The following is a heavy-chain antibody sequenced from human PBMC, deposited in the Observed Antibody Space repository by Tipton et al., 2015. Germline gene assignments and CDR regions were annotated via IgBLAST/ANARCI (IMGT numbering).Heavy chain of an antibody. V-gene: IGHV4-61*01. CDR3: ARDLEHGMDV. Sequence: TLSLTRTVSGGSVTSGSYYWSWIRQPPGKGLEWIGYISYTDGAHYNPALKSRVTISVDTSKNQFSLTLNSVAAADTAVYYCARDLEHGMDVWGHGTTVTVSS. J-gene: IGHJ6*02. CDR2: ISYTDGA. D-gene: IGHD5-24*01. CDR1: GGSVTSGSYY.